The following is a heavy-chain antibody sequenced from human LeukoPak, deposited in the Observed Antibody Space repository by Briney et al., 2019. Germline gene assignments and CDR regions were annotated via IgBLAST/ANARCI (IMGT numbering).Heavy chain of an antibody. J-gene: IGHJ6*02. V-gene: IGHV1-69*04. Sequence: SVKVSCKASGGTFSSYAISWVRQAPGQGLEWMGRIIPILGIANYAQKFQGRVTITADKSTSTAYMELSSLRSEDTAVDYCASMTTVTTRSNYYYYYGMDVWGQGTTVTVSS. CDR2: IIPILGIA. D-gene: IGHD4-17*01. CDR3: ASMTTVTTRSNYYYYYGMDV. CDR1: GGTFSSYA.